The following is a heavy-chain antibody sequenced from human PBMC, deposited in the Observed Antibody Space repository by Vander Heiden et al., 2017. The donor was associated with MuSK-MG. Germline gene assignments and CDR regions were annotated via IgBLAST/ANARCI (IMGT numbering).Heavy chain of an antibody. Sequence: EVQLLESWGRLGTAWGVLRLSCAASGFTFSSYAMSWVRQAPGKGLEWVSAISGSGGSTYYADSVKGRFTISRDNSKNTLYLQMNSLRAEDTAVYYCAKGGGSWYRYYAFDIWGQGTMVTVSS. D-gene: IGHD6-13*01. CDR2: ISGSGGST. CDR3: AKGGGSWYRYYAFDI. J-gene: IGHJ3*02. CDR1: GFTFSSYA. V-gene: IGHV3-23*01.